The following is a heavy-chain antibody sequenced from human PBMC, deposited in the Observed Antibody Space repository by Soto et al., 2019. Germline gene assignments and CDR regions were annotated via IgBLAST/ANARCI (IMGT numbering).Heavy chain of an antibody. V-gene: IGHV3-21*01. D-gene: IGHD3-10*01. J-gene: IGHJ4*02. CDR3: ARDIGRFGELSRDY. Sequence: GGSLRLSCAASGFTFSNYNMNWVRQAPGKGLEWISYISGSSSYIYNADSVKGRFSISRDNAKNSLYLQMNSLRAEDTAVYYCARDIGRFGELSRDYWGQGTLVTVSS. CDR1: GFTFSNYN. CDR2: ISGSSSYI.